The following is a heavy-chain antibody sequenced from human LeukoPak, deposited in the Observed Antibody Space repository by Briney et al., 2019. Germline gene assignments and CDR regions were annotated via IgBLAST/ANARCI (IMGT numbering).Heavy chain of an antibody. V-gene: IGHV4-59*08. CDR2: ISYNGNT. Sequence: SETLSLTCTVSGGSISNNYWTWIRQPLRKGLEWIGYISYNGNTNYNPSLKSRVTISLDTSKNQFSLTLSSVTAADTAVYYCARHGSGSYNNWFDPWGQGTLVTVSS. CDR1: GGSISNNY. J-gene: IGHJ5*02. D-gene: IGHD3-10*01. CDR3: ARHGSGSYNNWFDP.